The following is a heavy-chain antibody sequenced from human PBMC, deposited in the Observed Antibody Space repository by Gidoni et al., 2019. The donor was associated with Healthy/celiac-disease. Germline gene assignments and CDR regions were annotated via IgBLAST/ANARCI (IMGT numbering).Heavy chain of an antibody. D-gene: IGHD2-15*01. V-gene: IGHV3-43*01. J-gene: IGHJ4*02. CDR1: GFTFDDYT. CDR2: ISWDGGST. CDR3: AKGFRYCSGGSCLSY. Sequence: SLRLSCAASGFTFDDYTMHWVRQAPGKGLEWVSLISWDGGSTYYADSVKGRFTIYRDNSKNSLYLQMNSLRTEDTALYYWAKGFRYCSGGSCLSYWGQGTLVTVSS.